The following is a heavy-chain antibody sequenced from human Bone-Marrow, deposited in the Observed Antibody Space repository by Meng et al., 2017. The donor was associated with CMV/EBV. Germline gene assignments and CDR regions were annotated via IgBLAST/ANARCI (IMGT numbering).Heavy chain of an antibody. Sequence: GESLKISCAASGFTFSSYWMSWVRQAPGKGLEWVANIKQDGSEKYYVDSVKGRFTISRDNAKNSLYLQMNSLRAEDTAVYYCAREYYYCSSTSCPYWYFDLWGRGTLVTVSS. D-gene: IGHD2-2*01. J-gene: IGHJ2*01. V-gene: IGHV3-7*01. CDR1: GFTFSSYW. CDR3: AREYYYCSSTSCPYWYFDL. CDR2: IKQDGSEK.